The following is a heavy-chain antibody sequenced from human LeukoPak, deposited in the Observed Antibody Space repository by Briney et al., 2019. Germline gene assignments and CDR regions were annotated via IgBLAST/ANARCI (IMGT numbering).Heavy chain of an antibody. Sequence: GRSLRLSCAASGFTFCSYGMHWVRQAPGKGLEWVAVISYDGSNKYYADSVKGRFTISRDNSKNTLYLQMNSLRAEDTAVYYCAKDVEYSSTLDYWGQGTLVTVSS. V-gene: IGHV3-30*18. D-gene: IGHD6-6*01. J-gene: IGHJ4*02. CDR2: ISYDGSNK. CDR3: AKDVEYSSTLDY. CDR1: GFTFCSYG.